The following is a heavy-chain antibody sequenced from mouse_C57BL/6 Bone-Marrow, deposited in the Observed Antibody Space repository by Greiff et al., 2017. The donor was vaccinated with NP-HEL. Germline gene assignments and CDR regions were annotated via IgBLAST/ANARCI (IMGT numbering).Heavy chain of an antibody. J-gene: IGHJ3*01. CDR1: GFTFSSYG. Sequence: EVHLVESGGDLVKPGGSLKLSCAASGFTFSSYGMSWVRQTPDKRLEWVATISRGGSYTYYPDSVKGRFTISRDNAKNTLYLQMSSLKSEDAAMYYCASRSGGAYWGQGTLVTVSA. D-gene: IGHD1-3*01. CDR3: ASRSGGAY. CDR2: ISRGGSYT. V-gene: IGHV5-6*01.